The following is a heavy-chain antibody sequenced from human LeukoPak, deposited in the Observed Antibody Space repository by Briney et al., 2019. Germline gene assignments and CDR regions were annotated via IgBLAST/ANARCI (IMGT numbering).Heavy chain of an antibody. CDR1: GFTFSDYS. D-gene: IGHD3-22*01. Sequence: GGSLRLSCAASGFTFSDYSLNWVRQAPGKGLEWISYISLTRTTYYAQSVKGRFTISRDNSKNTLYLQMNSLRAEDTAVYYCARGWLLLNYFDYWGQGTLVTVSS. J-gene: IGHJ4*02. V-gene: IGHV3-48*01. CDR2: ISLTRTT. CDR3: ARGWLLLNYFDY.